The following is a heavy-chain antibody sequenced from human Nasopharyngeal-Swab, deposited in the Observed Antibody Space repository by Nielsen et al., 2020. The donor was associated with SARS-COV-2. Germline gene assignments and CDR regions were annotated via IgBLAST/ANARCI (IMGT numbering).Heavy chain of an antibody. Sequence: SETLSLTCAVYGGSFSGYYWSWIRQSPGKGLEWIGEISRSGRTNYNPSLNSRVIISLDTSKNQFSLKVTSVTAADTAVYYCARQGVPIRGWFKDYDRTAYEYWGQGTLVTVSS. CDR3: ARQGVPIRGWFKDYDRTAYEY. V-gene: IGHV4-34*01. CDR2: ISRSGRT. J-gene: IGHJ4*02. CDR1: GGSFSGYY. D-gene: IGHD3-22*01.